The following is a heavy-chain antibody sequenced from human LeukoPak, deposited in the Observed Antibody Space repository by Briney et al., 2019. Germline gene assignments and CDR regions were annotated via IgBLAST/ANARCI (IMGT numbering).Heavy chain of an antibody. J-gene: IGHJ4*02. CDR3: ARDYYDSSGYYDMVDY. CDR1: GFTFSSYS. V-gene: IGHV3-21*01. CDR2: ISSSSSYI. D-gene: IGHD3-22*01. Sequence: GGSLRLSCAASGFTFSSYSMNWVRQAPGKGLEWVSPISSSSSYIYYADSVKGRFTISRDNAKNSLYLQMNSLRAEDTAVYYCARDYYDSSGYYDMVDYWGQGTLVTVSS.